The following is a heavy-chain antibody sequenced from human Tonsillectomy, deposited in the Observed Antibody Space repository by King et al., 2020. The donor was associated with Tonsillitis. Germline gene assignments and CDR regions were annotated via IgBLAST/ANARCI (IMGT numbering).Heavy chain of an antibody. CDR1: GGSISSSSYY. CDR2: MYYSGST. V-gene: IGHV4-39*07. Sequence: QLQESGPGLVKPSETLSLSCTVSGGSISSSSYYWGWIRQPPGKGLEWIGSMYYSGSTYYNPSLKSRVTISADTSKNDFSLKLSSVTAADTAVYYCVSLGGGNDWGYYFDYWGQGTLVTVSS. CDR3: VSLGGGNDWGYYFDY. D-gene: IGHD3-16*01. J-gene: IGHJ4*02.